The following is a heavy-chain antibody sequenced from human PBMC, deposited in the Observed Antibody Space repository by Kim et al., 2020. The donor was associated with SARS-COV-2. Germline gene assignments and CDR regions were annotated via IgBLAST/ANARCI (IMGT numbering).Heavy chain of an antibody. V-gene: IGHV4-34*01. CDR1: GGSFSGYY. J-gene: IGHJ4*02. Sequence: SETLSLTCTVYGGSFSGYYWSWIRQPPGKGLEWIGEINHSGNTDYNPSLKSRVTIAVDTSKNQFFLKLSSVTAADTAVYYCARGGLRSCSGGSCSYRFDYWGQGTLVTVSS. D-gene: IGHD2-15*01. CDR3: ARGGLRSCSGGSCSYRFDY. CDR2: INHSGNT.